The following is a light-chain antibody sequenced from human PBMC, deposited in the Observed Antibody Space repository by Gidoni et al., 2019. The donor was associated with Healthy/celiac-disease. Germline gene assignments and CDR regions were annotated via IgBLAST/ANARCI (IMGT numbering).Light chain of an antibody. CDR1: QSVSSY. CDR3: QQRSNWPPYT. Sequence: EIVLTQSPATLSLSPGERATLSCRALQSVSSYLAWYQQKPGQAPRLLIYDASNRATGIPARCSGSGSGTDFTLTISSLEPEDFAVYYCQQRSNWPPYTFGQGTKLEIK. J-gene: IGKJ2*01. V-gene: IGKV3-11*01. CDR2: DAS.